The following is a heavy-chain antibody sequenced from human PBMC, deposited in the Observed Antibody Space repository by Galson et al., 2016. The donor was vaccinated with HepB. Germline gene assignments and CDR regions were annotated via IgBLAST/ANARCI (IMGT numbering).Heavy chain of an antibody. Sequence: ETLSLTCTVSGASISGYYLSWIRQPPGKGLEWIGYIYYSGRTNYNPSLKSRVTISVDTSKNQFSLKLSSVTAADTAVYYCARDDSGGWYGFHYGMDVWGRETTVTVSS. V-gene: IGHV4-59*01. CDR1: GASISGYY. CDR3: ARDDSGGWYGFHYGMDV. CDR2: IYYSGRT. D-gene: IGHD6-19*01. J-gene: IGHJ6*02.